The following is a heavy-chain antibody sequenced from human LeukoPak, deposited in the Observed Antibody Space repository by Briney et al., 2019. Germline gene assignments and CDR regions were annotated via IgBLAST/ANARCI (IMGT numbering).Heavy chain of an antibody. Sequence: PGGSLRLSCAASGFTFSVYSMHWVRQAPGKGLEWVAYFQYDRSNEQYAHSVKGRFRISRDNSKNILYLQMNSLRAEDTAVYYCAKDRCSNGIGCYYYYMDVWGKGTTVTISS. V-gene: IGHV3-30*02. D-gene: IGHD2-8*01. CDR1: GFTFSVYS. CDR3: AKDRCSNGIGCYYYYMDV. J-gene: IGHJ6*03. CDR2: FQYDRSNE.